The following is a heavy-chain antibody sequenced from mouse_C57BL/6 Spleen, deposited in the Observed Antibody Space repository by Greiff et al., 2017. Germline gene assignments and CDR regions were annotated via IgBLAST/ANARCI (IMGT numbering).Heavy chain of an antibody. CDR2: IHPSDSAT. Sequence: QVQLQQPGPELVKPGASVKVSCKASGYTFTSYCMHWVKQRPGQGLEWIGMIHPSDSATNYNQKFKGKATLTVDKSSSTAYMQLSSLTSEDSAVCYCANGDPFAYWGQGTLVTVSA. CDR1: GYTFTSYC. J-gene: IGHJ3*01. CDR3: ANGDPFAY. V-gene: IGHV1-74*01. D-gene: IGHD3-3*01.